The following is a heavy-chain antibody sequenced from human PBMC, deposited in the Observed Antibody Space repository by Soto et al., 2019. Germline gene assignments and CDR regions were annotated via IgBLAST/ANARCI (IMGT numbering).Heavy chain of an antibody. J-gene: IGHJ4*02. CDR3: ARDLGYYESSGYFDY. Sequence: GGSLRLSCAASGFTFSNAWMSWVRQVPGKGLEWVSYIGSSDNIIYYADSVKGRFTISRDNAKNSLYLQMNSLRAEDTAVYYCARDLGYYESSGYFDYWGQGTLVTVSS. V-gene: IGHV3-11*01. CDR1: GFTFSNAW. D-gene: IGHD3-22*01. CDR2: IGSSDNII.